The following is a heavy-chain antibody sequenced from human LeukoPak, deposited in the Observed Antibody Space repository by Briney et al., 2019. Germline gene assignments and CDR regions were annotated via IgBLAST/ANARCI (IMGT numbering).Heavy chain of an antibody. CDR2: IYYSGST. CDR1: GGSISSGDYY. Sequence: SETLSLTCTVSGGSISSGDYYWSWIRQPPGKGLEWIGYIYYSGSTYYNPSLKSRVTISVDTSKNQFSLKLSSVTAADTAVYYCARGGYSYGYGLYYYYYMDVWGKGTTVTVSS. CDR3: ARGGYSYGYGLYYYYYMDV. D-gene: IGHD5-18*01. V-gene: IGHV4-30-4*01. J-gene: IGHJ6*03.